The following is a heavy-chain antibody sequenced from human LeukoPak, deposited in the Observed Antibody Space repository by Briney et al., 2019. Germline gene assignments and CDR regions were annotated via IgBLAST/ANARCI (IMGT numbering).Heavy chain of an antibody. V-gene: IGHV4-34*01. D-gene: IGHD3-3*01. CDR2: INHSGST. CDR1: GGSFSGYY. J-gene: IGHJ6*03. Sequence: PSETLSLTCAVYGGSFSGYYWSWIRQPPGKGLEWIGEINHSGSTNYNPSLKSRVTISVDTSKNQFSLKLSSVTAADTAVYYCARLSDDFWSRYYYYMDVWGKGTTVTASS. CDR3: ARLSDDFWSRYYYYMDV.